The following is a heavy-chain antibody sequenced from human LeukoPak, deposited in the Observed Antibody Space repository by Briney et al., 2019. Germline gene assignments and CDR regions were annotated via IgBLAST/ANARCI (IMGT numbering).Heavy chain of an antibody. J-gene: IGHJ4*02. CDR1: GFTFSDYW. V-gene: IGHV3-7*01. CDR2: IKQDGSEK. Sequence: GGSLRLSCAASGFTFSDYWMRWVRQAPGKGLEWVADIKQDGSEKYYVDSVKGRFTISRENAKNSLYLQMSSLRAEDTAVYYCARVDYYDSSGHSIDYWGQGTLVTVSS. CDR3: ARVDYYDSSGHSIDY. D-gene: IGHD3-22*01.